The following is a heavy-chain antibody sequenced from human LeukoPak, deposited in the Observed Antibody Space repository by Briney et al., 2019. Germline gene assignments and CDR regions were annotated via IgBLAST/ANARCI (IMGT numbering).Heavy chain of an antibody. CDR2: ISADNGNT. D-gene: IGHD2-2*01. Sequence: ASVKVSCKASGYSFTSYGISWVRQAPGQGLEWMGWISADNGNTNYVQKLQGRVTMTTDTFTSTAYMELRSLRSDDTAVYYCARDHGYQLLVWGQGTLVTVSS. V-gene: IGHV1-18*01. CDR1: GYSFTSYG. CDR3: ARDHGYQLLV. J-gene: IGHJ4*02.